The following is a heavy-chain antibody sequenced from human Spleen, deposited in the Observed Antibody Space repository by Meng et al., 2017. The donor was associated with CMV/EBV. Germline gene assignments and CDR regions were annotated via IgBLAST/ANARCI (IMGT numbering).Heavy chain of an antibody. CDR3: ARAGGYCSSTSCYLFRY. J-gene: IGHJ4*02. V-gene: IGHV1-2*02. Sequence: ASVQVSCKASGYTFTGYYMHWVRQAPGQGLEWMGWINPNSGGTNYAQKFQGRVTMTRDTSISTAYMELSRLRSDDTAVYYCARAGGYCSSTSCYLFRYWGQGTLVTVSS. CDR1: GYTFTGYY. CDR2: INPNSGGT. D-gene: IGHD2-2*01.